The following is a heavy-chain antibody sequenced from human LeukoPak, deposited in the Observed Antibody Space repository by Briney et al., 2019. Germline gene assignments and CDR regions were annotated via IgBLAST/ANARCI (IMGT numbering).Heavy chain of an antibody. J-gene: IGHJ6*03. V-gene: IGHV4-34*01. CDR3: ARGSWELRYYYYYMDV. CDR2: INHSGST. Sequence: PSETLSLTCTVSGGSISSYYWSWIRQPPGKGLEWIEEINHSGSTNYNPSLKSRVTISVDTSKNQFSLKLSSVTAADTAVYYCARGSWELRYYYYYMDVWGKGTTVTISS. CDR1: GGSISSYY. D-gene: IGHD1-26*01.